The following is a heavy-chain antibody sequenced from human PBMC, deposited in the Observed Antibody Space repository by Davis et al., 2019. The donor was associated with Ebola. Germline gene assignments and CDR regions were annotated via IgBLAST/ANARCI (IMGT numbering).Heavy chain of an antibody. Sequence: GESLKISCAASGFTFSSYDMSWVRQAPGKGLEWVSAISGSGGSTYYADSVKGRFTISRDNSKNTLYLQMNSLRAEDTAVYYCAKGDDYGDSWDQGTLVTVSS. CDR1: GFTFSSYD. D-gene: IGHD3-16*01. CDR3: AKGDDYGDS. CDR2: ISGSGGST. J-gene: IGHJ4*02. V-gene: IGHV3-23*01.